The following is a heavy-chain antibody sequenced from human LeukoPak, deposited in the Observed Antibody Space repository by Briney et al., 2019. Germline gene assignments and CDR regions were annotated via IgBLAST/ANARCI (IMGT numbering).Heavy chain of an antibody. J-gene: IGHJ3*02. CDR3: ATVFPPSYGDYETDDAFDI. V-gene: IGHV1-24*01. D-gene: IGHD4-17*01. CDR1: GYTLTELS. Sequence: ASVKVSCKVSGYTLTELSMHWVRQAPGKGLEWMGGFDPEDGETIYAQKFQGRVTMTEDTSTDTAYMELSSLRSEDTAVYYCATVFPPSYGDYETDDAFDIWGQGTMVTVS. CDR2: FDPEDGET.